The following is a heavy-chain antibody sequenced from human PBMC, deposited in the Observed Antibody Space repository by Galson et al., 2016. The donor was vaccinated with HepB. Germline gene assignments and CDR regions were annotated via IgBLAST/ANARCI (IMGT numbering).Heavy chain of an antibody. CDR3: VRDSQINWFYL. V-gene: IGHV4-39*02. CDR2: ISYTGGT. J-gene: IGHJ5*02. CDR1: GFSLSTSRVG. Sequence: LVKPTQTLTLTCTFSGFSLSTSRVGVGWIRQPPGKGLEWIGTISYTGGTSYNPSLKSRVAISVDTTKNHFSLELTSVTAADTAVYFCVRDSQINWFYLWGQGTRVTVSS.